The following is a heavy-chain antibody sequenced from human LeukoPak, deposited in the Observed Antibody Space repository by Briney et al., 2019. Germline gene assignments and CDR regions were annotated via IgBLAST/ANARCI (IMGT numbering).Heavy chain of an antibody. Sequence: PGGSLRLSCAASGFTFSSYAMHWVRQAPGKGLEWVAVISYDGSNKYYADSVKGRLTISRDNSKNTLYLQMNSLRAEDTAVYYCARDRSIAVADYYFDYWGQGTLVTVSS. D-gene: IGHD6-19*01. CDR3: ARDRSIAVADYYFDY. CDR1: GFTFSSYA. V-gene: IGHV3-30-3*01. CDR2: ISYDGSNK. J-gene: IGHJ4*02.